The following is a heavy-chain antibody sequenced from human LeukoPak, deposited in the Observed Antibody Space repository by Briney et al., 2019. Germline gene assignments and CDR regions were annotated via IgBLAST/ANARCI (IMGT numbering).Heavy chain of an antibody. V-gene: IGHV1-8*01. J-gene: IGHJ5*02. Sequence: ASVKVSCKASGYTFTSYDINWVRQAPGQGLEWMGGIIPIFGTANYAQKFQGRVTMTRNTSISTAYMELSSLRSEDTAVYYCARTGDGVEYNWFDPWGQGTLVTVSS. CDR3: ARTGDGVEYNWFDP. D-gene: IGHD7-27*01. CDR1: GYTFTSYD. CDR2: IIPIFGTA.